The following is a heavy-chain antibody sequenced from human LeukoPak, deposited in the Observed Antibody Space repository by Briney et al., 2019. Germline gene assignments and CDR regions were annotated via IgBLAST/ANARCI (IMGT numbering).Heavy chain of an antibody. D-gene: IGHD3-22*01. Sequence: ASVKVSCKASGGTFISYAISWVRQAPGQGLEWMGGIIPIFGTANYAQKFQGRVTITADESTSTAYMELSSLRSEDTAVYYCARDQDYYDSSGYIPADWGQGTLVTVSS. CDR1: GGTFISYA. V-gene: IGHV1-69*13. J-gene: IGHJ4*02. CDR3: ARDQDYYDSSGYIPAD. CDR2: IIPIFGTA.